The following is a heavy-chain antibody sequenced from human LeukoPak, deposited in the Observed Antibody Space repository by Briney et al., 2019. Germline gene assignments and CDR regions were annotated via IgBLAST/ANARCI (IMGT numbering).Heavy chain of an antibody. D-gene: IGHD1-1*01. CDR3: ARDRYTKGYVKIAY. CDR1: GYTFTSYG. V-gene: IGHV1-18*01. Sequence: ASVKASCKASGYTFTSYGISWVRQAPGQGLEWMGWISAYNGNTNYAQKLQGRVTMTTDTSTSTAYMELRSLRSDDTAVYYCARDRYTKGYVKIAYWGKEPWSPSPQ. CDR2: ISAYNGNT. J-gene: IGHJ4*01.